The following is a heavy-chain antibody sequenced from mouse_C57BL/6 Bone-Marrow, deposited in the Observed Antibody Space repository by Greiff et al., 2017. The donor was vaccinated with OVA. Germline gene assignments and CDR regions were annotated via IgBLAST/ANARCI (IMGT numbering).Heavy chain of an antibody. CDR2: SRNKANDYTT. CDR1: GFTFSDFY. J-gene: IGHJ4*01. V-gene: IGHV7-1*01. D-gene: IGHD2-5*01. CDR3: ARGPIYSNFDYYAMDY. Sequence: EVQGVESGGGLVQSGRSLRLSCATSGFTFSDFYMEWVRQAPGKGLEWIAASRNKANDYTTEYSASVKGRFIVSRDTSQSILYLQMNALRAEDTAIYYCARGPIYSNFDYYAMDYWGQGTSVTVSS.